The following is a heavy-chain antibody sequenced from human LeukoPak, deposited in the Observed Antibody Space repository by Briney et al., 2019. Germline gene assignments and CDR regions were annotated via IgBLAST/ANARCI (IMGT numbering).Heavy chain of an antibody. CDR3: AGVEGYSYGPDYGMDV. Sequence: GASVTVTYKASGYTFTSYGISWMRQAPGQGLEWMGLISAYNVNTNYAQKLQGRVTMTTDTSTSTAYMELRSLRSDDTAVYYCAGVEGYSYGPDYGMDVWGQGTTVTVSS. D-gene: IGHD5-18*01. V-gene: IGHV1-18*01. CDR2: ISAYNVNT. CDR1: GYTFTSYG. J-gene: IGHJ6*02.